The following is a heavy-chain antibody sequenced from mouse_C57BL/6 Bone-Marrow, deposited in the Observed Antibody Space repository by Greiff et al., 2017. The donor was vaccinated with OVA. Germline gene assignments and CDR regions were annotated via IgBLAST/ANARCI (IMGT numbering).Heavy chain of an antibody. Sequence: VQLQQPGAELVKPGASVKVSCKASGYTFTSYWMHWVKQRPGQGLEWIGRIHPSDSDTNCNQKFKGKATLTVDKSSSTAYMQLSSLTSEDSAVYYCALLTGTSSWFAYWGQGTLVTVSA. J-gene: IGHJ3*01. V-gene: IGHV1-74*01. CDR3: ALLTGTSSWFAY. D-gene: IGHD4-1*01. CDR2: IHPSDSDT. CDR1: GYTFTSYW.